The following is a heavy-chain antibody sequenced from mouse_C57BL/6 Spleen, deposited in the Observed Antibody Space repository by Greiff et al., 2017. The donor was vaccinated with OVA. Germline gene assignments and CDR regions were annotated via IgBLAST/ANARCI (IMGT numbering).Heavy chain of an antibody. CDR3: TRGTTVVEDWFAY. CDR1: GYTFTSYW. J-gene: IGHJ3*01. V-gene: IGHV1-5*01. D-gene: IGHD1-1*01. Sequence: EVQLQQSGTVLARPGASVKMSCKTSGYTFTSYWMHWVKQRPGQGLEWIGAINPGNSDTSYNQKFKGKAKLTAVTSTSTAYMELSSLTNEDSAVYYCTRGTTVVEDWFAYWGQATLVTVAA. CDR2: INPGNSDT.